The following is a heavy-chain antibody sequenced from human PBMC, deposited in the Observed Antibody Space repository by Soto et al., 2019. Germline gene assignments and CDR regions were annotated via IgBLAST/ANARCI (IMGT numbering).Heavy chain of an antibody. J-gene: IGHJ6*02. V-gene: IGHV4-34*01. CDR3: AGTPSPTYDFWSGYRGDGMDV. CDR1: CGSFSGYY. CDR2: INHSGST. D-gene: IGHD3-3*01. Sequence: SETLSLTCAVYCGSFSGYYWSWIRQPPGKGLEWIGEINHSGSTNYNPSLKSRVTISVDTSKNQFSLKLSSVTAADTAVYYCAGTPSPTYDFWSGYRGDGMDVWGQGTTVTVSS.